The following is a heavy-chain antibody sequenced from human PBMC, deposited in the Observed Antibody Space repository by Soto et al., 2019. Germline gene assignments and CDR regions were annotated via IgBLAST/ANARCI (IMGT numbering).Heavy chain of an antibody. CDR3: ARQAGTYDAFDI. CDR1: GFTFSTHA. CDR2: ISGGGDST. J-gene: IGHJ3*02. Sequence: GSLRLSCAASGFTFSTHAMSWVRQAPGKGLEWVSSISGGGDSTYYADSVKGRFTISRDNSKNTLYLQMNSLRAEDTAVYYCARQAGTYDAFDIWGQRTMVTVSS. V-gene: IGHV3-23*01. D-gene: IGHD6-25*01.